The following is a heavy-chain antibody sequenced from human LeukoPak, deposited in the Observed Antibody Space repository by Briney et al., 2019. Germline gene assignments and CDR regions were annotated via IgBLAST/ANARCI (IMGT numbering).Heavy chain of an antibody. J-gene: IGHJ4*02. CDR1: GFTFSSNS. D-gene: IGHD6-6*01. V-gene: IGHV3-15*01. CDR3: TTDRAIAVRPLFDY. CDR2: IKSKTDGGTT. Sequence: PGGSLRLSCAASGFTFSSNSMSWVRQAPGKGLELVGRIKSKTDGGTTDYAAPVKGRFSISRDDSKNTLYLQMNSLKTEDTAVYYCTTDRAIAVRPLFDYWGQGTLVTVSS.